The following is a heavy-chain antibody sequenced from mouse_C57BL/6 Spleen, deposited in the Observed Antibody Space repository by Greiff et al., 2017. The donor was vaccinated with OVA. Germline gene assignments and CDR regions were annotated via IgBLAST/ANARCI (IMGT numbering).Heavy chain of an antibody. V-gene: IGHV1-52*01. J-gene: IGHJ3*01. Sequence: QVQLKQPGAELVRPGSSVKLSCKASGYTFTSYWMHWVKQRPIQGLEWIGNIDPSDSETHYNQKFKDKATLTVDKSSSTAYMQLSSLTSEDSAVYYCARGGQLRSPFAYWGQGTLVTVSA. CDR3: ARGGQLRSPFAY. CDR2: IDPSDSET. CDR1: GYTFTSYW. D-gene: IGHD3-2*02.